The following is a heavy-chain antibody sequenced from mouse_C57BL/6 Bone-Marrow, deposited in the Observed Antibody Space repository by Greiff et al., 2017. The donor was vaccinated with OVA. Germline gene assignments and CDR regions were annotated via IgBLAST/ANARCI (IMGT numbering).Heavy chain of an antibody. CDR3: VRDEGVVAYYAMDY. Sequence: EVQLVESGGGLVQPKGSLKLSCAASGFTFNTYAMHWVRQAPGKGLEWVARIRSKSSNYATYYADSVKDRFTISRDDSQSMLYLQMNNLKTEDTAMYYCVRDEGVVAYYAMDYWGQGTSVTVSS. V-gene: IGHV10-3*01. CDR1: GFTFNTYA. D-gene: IGHD1-1*01. CDR2: IRSKSSNYAT. J-gene: IGHJ4*01.